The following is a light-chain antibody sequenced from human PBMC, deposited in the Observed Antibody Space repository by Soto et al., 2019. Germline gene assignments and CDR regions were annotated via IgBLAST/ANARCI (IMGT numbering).Light chain of an antibody. Sequence: QSALTQPRSVSGSPGQSVTISCTGTSSDVGGYNYVSWYQQHPGKAPKLMIYDVSKRPSGVPDRFFGSKSGNTASLTISGLQAEDEADYYCCSYAGDYTLVFGGGTKVTVL. CDR2: DVS. J-gene: IGLJ3*02. V-gene: IGLV2-11*01. CDR1: SSDVGGYNY. CDR3: CSYAGDYTLV.